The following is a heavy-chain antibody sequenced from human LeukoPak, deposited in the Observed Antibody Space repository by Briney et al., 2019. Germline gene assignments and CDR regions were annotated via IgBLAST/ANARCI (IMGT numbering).Heavy chain of an antibody. CDR3: GKDQVMRYFELSMDV. J-gene: IGHJ6*04. D-gene: IGHD3-9*01. V-gene: IGHV3-30*18. Sequence: GGSLRLSCAASGFTFSSYGMHWVRQAPGKGLEWVAVISYDGSNTYYADSVKGRFTISRDNSKNTLYLQMNSLRAEDTAVYYCGKDQVMRYFELSMDVWGKGTMVTVSS. CDR2: ISYDGSNT. CDR1: GFTFSSYG.